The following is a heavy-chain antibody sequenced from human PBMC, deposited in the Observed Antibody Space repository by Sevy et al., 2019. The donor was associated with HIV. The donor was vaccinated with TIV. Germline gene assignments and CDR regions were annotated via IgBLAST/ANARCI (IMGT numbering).Heavy chain of an antibody. CDR1: GGSISSGDYY. Sequence: SETLSLTCTVSGGSISSGDYYWSWIRQPPGKGLEWIGYIYYSGSTYYNPSLKSRVTISVDTSKNQFSLKLSSVTAADTAVYYCARAVTEQLPGWRYYFDYWGQGTLVTVSS. V-gene: IGHV4-30-4*01. J-gene: IGHJ4*02. CDR2: IYYSGST. CDR3: ARAVTEQLPGWRYYFDY. D-gene: IGHD6-13*01.